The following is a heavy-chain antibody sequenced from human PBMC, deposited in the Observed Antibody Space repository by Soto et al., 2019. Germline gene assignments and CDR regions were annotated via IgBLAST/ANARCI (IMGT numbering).Heavy chain of an antibody. Sequence: PGGSLRLSCAASGFTFSSYAMSWVRQAPGKGLEWVSAISGSGGSTYYADSVKGRFTISRDNSKNTLYLQMNSLRAEDTAVYYCAKDGVRLLWFGEYRNYWYFDLWGRGTLVTVSS. J-gene: IGHJ2*01. CDR3: AKDGVRLLWFGEYRNYWYFDL. CDR2: ISGSGGST. D-gene: IGHD3-10*01. CDR1: GFTFSSYA. V-gene: IGHV3-23*01.